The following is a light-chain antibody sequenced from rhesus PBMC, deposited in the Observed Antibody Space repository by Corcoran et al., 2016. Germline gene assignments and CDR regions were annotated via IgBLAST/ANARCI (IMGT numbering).Light chain of an antibody. CDR2: AAS. CDR3: QQHNSYPYS. CDR1: QGISSY. J-gene: IGKJ2*01. V-gene: IGKV1-25*01. Sequence: DIQMTQSPSSLSASVGDRVTITCRASQGISSYLAWYQQQPGKAPKLLIYAASTLQSGVPSRFSGSGSGTDFTLTISSLQPEDFATYYCQQHNSYPYSFGQGTKVEIK.